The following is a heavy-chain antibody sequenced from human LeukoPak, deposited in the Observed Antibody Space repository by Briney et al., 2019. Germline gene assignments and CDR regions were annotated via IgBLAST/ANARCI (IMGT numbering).Heavy chain of an antibody. CDR1: GYTFTAYF. CDR2: INPNSGGT. Sequence: GASVKVSCKASGYTFTAYFMHWVRQVPGQGLEWMGRINPNSGGTDYAQKFQGRVTMTRDTSISTAYMELSGLRSDDTAVYYCARDGSTSSRYLPLDSWGQGTLVTVSS. D-gene: IGHD6-13*01. J-gene: IGHJ4*02. CDR3: ARDGSTSSRYLPLDS. V-gene: IGHV1-2*06.